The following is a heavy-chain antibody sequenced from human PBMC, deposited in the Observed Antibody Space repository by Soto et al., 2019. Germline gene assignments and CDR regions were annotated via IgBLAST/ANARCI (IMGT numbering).Heavy chain of an antibody. CDR1: GVSMRNSY. Sequence: SETLSRTCSVSGVSMRNSYWTWIRQSAGKGLEWIGRISTSGNTNYNPSLNSRLTMSVDTSKNPVSLKLPSVTAADTAVYYCARGGGVPALGDPWGQGTLVTVSS. D-gene: IGHD3-16*01. CDR3: ARGGGVPALGDP. CDR2: ISTSGNT. J-gene: IGHJ5*02. V-gene: IGHV4-4*07.